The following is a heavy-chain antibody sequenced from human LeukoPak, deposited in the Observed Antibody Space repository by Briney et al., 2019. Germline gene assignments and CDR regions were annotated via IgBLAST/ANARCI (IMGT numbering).Heavy chain of an antibody. CDR3: ARWGDFDVLTGYYVPDF. Sequence: GGSLRLSCAASGFTFTNYAMSWVRQAPGKGLEWVSAITGSGANTYYADSVKGRFTISRDNSKNTLYLQMNSLRAEGTAVYYCARWGDFDVLTGYYVPDFWGQGTLVTVSS. J-gene: IGHJ4*02. D-gene: IGHD3-9*01. V-gene: IGHV3-23*01. CDR2: ITGSGANT. CDR1: GFTFTNYA.